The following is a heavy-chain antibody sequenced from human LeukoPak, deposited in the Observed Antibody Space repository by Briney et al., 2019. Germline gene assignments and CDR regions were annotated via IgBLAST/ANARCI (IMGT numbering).Heavy chain of an antibody. D-gene: IGHD3-9*01. CDR2: IWYDGSNK. CDR1: GFTFSSYG. V-gene: IGHV3-33*08. Sequence: PGGSLRLSCAASGFTFSSYGMHWVRQAPGKGLEWVAVIWYDGSNKYYADSVKGRFTISRDNSKNTLYLQMNSLRAEDAAVYSCASGATTYYDILTGYYSHFDYWGQGILVTVSS. CDR3: ASGATTYYDILTGYYSHFDY. J-gene: IGHJ4*02.